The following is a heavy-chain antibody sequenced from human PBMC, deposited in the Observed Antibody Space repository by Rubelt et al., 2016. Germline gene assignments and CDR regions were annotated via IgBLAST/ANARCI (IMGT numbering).Heavy chain of an antibody. J-gene: IGHJ4*02. Sequence: QMQLQESGPGLVKPSETLSLTCTVSGYSINNGYYWGWIRQPPGKGLEWIASFFHDGSTKYNPSLKSRVTISVDTSKNQFSLKLSSVTAADTAVYYCARLSSGWYYFDYWGQGTLVTVSS. D-gene: IGHD6-19*01. CDR1: GYSINNGYY. CDR3: ARLSSGWYYFDY. CDR2: FFHDGST. V-gene: IGHV4-38-2*02.